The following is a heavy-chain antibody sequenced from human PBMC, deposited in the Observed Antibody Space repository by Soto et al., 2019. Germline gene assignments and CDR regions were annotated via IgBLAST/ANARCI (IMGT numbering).Heavy chain of an antibody. J-gene: IGHJ4*02. CDR3: ARVVSGRDYGDSIDC. CDR1: GFTFSRYW. Sequence: PGGSLRLCCVASGFTFSRYWLTWVRQAPGKGLEWLANIKEDGSEIYYVGSVKGRFTTSRDNAKNSLYLQMNSLRAEDTAVYYCARVVSGRDYGDSIDCWGRGTLVTVSS. D-gene: IGHD4-17*01. V-gene: IGHV3-7*03. CDR2: IKEDGSEI.